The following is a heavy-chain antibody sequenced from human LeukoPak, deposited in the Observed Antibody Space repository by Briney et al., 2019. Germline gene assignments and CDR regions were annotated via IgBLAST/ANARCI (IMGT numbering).Heavy chain of an antibody. D-gene: IGHD4-17*01. CDR2: INAGNGKT. Sequence: GASVKFSCKASGYIFTDYAIQWVRQAPGQGLEWMGWINAGNGKTKYSQKFQGRVTITRDTSASTAYMELSGLRSDDTAVYYCARARWTSTVTTYYRVFWGQGTLVSVSS. CDR3: ARARWTSTVTTYYRVF. CDR1: GYIFTDYA. V-gene: IGHV1-3*01. J-gene: IGHJ4*02.